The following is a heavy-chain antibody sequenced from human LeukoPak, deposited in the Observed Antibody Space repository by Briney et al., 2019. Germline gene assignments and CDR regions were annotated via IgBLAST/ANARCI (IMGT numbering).Heavy chain of an antibody. D-gene: IGHD2-2*02. CDR3: ARVGGYCSSTSCYKYFDY. CDR1: GYTFTSYG. J-gene: IGHJ4*02. Sequence: ASVKVSCKASGYTFTSYGISWVRQAPGQGLEWMGWINAYNGNTNYAQSLQGRVTMTTDTSTSTAYMEVRSLRSDDTAVYYCARVGGYCSSTSCYKYFDYWGQGTLVTVSS. CDR2: INAYNGNT. V-gene: IGHV1-18*01.